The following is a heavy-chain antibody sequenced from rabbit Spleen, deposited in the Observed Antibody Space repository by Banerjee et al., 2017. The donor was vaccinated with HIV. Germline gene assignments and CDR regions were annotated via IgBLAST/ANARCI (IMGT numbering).Heavy chain of an antibody. CDR2: IDVGEGNT. D-gene: IGHD6-1*01. CDR3: ARAGYAGYGYANFRDYYGMDL. J-gene: IGHJ6*01. Sequence: QEQLVESGGGLVQPGGSLKFSCKASGFDFRRYYLSWVRQAPGKGLEWIGIIDVGEGNTDYASWVNGRFTISSDNAQNTVDLQMSGLTAADTATYFCARAGYAGYGYANFRDYYGMDLWGQGTLVTVS. V-gene: IGHV1S47*01. CDR1: GFDFRRYY.